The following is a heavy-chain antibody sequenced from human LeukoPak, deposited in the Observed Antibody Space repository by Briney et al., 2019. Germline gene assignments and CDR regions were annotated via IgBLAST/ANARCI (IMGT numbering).Heavy chain of an antibody. Sequence: LETPSLTCTVSGGSINSYYWSWIRQPPGKGLEWIGYIYYSASTNYNPSLKSRVTISVDTSKNQFSLKLSSLTAARPGVYYCARDTSGYRRGSFDYWGQGTLVTVSS. CDR3: ARDTSGYRRGSFDY. CDR2: IYYSAST. CDR1: GGSINSYY. V-gene: IGHV4-59*01. D-gene: IGHD3-22*01. J-gene: IGHJ4*02.